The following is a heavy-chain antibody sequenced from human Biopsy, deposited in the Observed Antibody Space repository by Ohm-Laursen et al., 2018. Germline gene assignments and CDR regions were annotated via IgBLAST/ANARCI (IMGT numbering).Heavy chain of an antibody. CDR2: MWSDGINK. Sequence: LSLTCAGSGFAFSYYGLHWVRQAPGKGLQWVAVMWSDGINKNYADSVKGRFTVSRDNSNNVLYLQMSSLRDEDSAVYYCARDDDTTGHYMILNHWGQGTLVTVSS. CDR1: GFAFSYYG. CDR3: ARDDDTTGHYMILNH. V-gene: IGHV3-33*01. J-gene: IGHJ5*02. D-gene: IGHD3-9*01.